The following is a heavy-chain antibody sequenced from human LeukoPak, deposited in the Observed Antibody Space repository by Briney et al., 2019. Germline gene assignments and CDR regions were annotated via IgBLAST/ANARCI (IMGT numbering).Heavy chain of an antibody. CDR2: ICPGDSDT. Sequence: GESLKISCKGSGYSFTSYWIGWVRQMPGKGLEWMGIICPGDSDTRYSPSFQGQVTISADKSISTAYLQWSSLKASDTAMYYCATHTGDYYYGMDVWGQGTTVTVSS. D-gene: IGHD3-10*01. CDR3: ATHTGDYYYGMDV. V-gene: IGHV5-51*01. CDR1: GYSFTSYW. J-gene: IGHJ6*02.